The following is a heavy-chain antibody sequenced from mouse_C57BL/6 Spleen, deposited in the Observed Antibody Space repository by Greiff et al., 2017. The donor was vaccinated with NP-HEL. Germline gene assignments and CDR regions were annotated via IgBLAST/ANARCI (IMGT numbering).Heavy chain of an antibody. CDR3: ARSVIGSSYVDY. CDR1: GYTFTSYG. J-gene: IGHJ2*01. Sequence: QVQLQQSGAELARPGASVKLSCKASGYTFTSYGISWVKQRTGQGLEWIGEIYPRSGNTYYNEKFKGKATLTADKSSSTAYMELRSLTSEDSAVYFCARSVIGSSYVDYWGQGTTLTVSS. V-gene: IGHV1-81*01. CDR2: IYPRSGNT. D-gene: IGHD1-1*01.